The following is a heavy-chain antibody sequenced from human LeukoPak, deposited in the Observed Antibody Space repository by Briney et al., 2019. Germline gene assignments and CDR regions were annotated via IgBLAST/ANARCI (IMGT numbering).Heavy chain of an antibody. V-gene: IGHV1-69*13. CDR2: IIPIFGTA. J-gene: IGHJ4*02. Sequence: SVKVSCKASGGTFSSYAISWVRQAPGQGLEWMGEIIPIFGTANYAQKFQGRVTITADESTSTAYMELSSLRSEDTAVYYCARDGIAVAGTVYWGQGTLVTVSS. D-gene: IGHD6-19*01. CDR3: ARDGIAVAGTVY. CDR1: GGTFSSYA.